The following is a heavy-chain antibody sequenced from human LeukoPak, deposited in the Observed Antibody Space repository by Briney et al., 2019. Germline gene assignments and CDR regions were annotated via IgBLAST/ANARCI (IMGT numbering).Heavy chain of an antibody. CDR2: ISYDGSNK. V-gene: IGHV3-30-3*01. J-gene: IGHJ6*02. Sequence: GGSLRLSCTASGFTFSSYAMHWVRQAPGKGLEWVAVISYDGSNKYYADSVKGRFTISRDNSKNTLYLQMNSLRAEDTAVYYCARPSVYYYYGMDVWGQGTTVTVSS. D-gene: IGHD2-2*01. CDR1: GFTFSSYA. CDR3: ARPSVYYYYGMDV.